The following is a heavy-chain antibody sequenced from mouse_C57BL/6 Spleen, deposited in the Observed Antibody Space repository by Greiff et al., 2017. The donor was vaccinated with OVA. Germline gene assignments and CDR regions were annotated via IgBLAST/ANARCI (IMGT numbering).Heavy chain of an antibody. Sequence: QVQLQQSGAELVRPGTSVKVSCKASGYTFTNYLIEWVKLRPGQGLEWIGVISHGSGGTNYNEKFKGKATLTADKSSSTAYMQLISLTSEDSADYYCARRDYDYFDYWGQGTTLTVSS. CDR1: GYTFTNYL. V-gene: IGHV1-54*01. J-gene: IGHJ2*01. CDR2: ISHGSGGT. CDR3: ARRDYDYFDY. D-gene: IGHD2-4*01.